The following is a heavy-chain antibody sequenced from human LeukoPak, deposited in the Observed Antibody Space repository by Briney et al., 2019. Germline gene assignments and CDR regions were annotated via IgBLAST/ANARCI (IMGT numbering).Heavy chain of an antibody. D-gene: IGHD2-2*01. CDR1: GFTFSDYY. Sequence: GGSLRLSCAASGFTFSDYYMSWIRQAPGKGLEWVSYISGSGSTIYYADSVGGRFTISRDNAKNSLYLQMNSLRAEDTAVYYCAREVLGKYCSSTSCSSYYYYYYMDVWGKGTTVTVSS. CDR2: ISGSGSTI. J-gene: IGHJ6*03. CDR3: AREVLGKYCSSTSCSSYYYYYYMDV. V-gene: IGHV3-11*04.